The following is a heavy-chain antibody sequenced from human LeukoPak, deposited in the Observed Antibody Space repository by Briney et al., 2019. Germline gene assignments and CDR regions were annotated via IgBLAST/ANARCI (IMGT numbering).Heavy chain of an antibody. CDR1: GYTFTSYA. D-gene: IGHD3-10*01. V-gene: IGHV1-3*01. J-gene: IGHJ6*04. CDR2: INAGNDNT. CDR3: ASTYYYGSGSYYKGYYYGMDV. Sequence: ASVKVSCKASGYTFTSYAMHWVRQAPGQRLEWMGWINAGNDNTKYSQKFQGRVTITRDTSASTAYMELSSLRSEDTAVYYCASTYYYGSGSYYKGYYYGMDVWGKGTTVTVSS.